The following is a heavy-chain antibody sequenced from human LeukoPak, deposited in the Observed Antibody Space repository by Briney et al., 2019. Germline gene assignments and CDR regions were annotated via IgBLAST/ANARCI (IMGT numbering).Heavy chain of an antibody. Sequence: GGSLRLFCVASGVILSSYAMMWVRQAPGGGVEGISAISCDGDLTYHADSVKGRFSISRDNSNDTLFLQMNSLRVEDTAVYYCAIGRSNIIRGPWGQGTLVTVSS. CDR2: ISCDGDLT. J-gene: IGHJ5*02. D-gene: IGHD3-10*01. CDR1: GVILSSYA. CDR3: AIGRSNIIRGP. V-gene: IGHV3-23*01.